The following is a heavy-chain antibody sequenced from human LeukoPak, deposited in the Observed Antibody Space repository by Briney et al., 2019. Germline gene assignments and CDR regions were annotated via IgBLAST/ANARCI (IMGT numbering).Heavy chain of an antibody. D-gene: IGHD4-17*01. CDR3: AGETLRYGDYVDY. J-gene: IGHJ4*02. V-gene: IGHV3-66*01. CDR2: IYSGGST. CDR1: GFTVSSNY. Sequence: PGGSLRLSCAASGFTVSSNYMSWVRQAPGKGLEWVSVIYSGGSTYYADSVKGRFTISRDNSKNTLYLQMNSLRAEDTAVYCAGETLRYGDYVDYWGQGTLVTVSS.